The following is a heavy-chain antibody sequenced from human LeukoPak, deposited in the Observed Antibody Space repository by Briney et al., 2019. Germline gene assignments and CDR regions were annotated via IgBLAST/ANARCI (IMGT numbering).Heavy chain of an antibody. CDR1: GYTFTSYG. CDR3: ARDLPSDYDFWSGSFDY. J-gene: IGHJ4*02. Sequence: GASVKVSCKASGYTFTSYGISWVRQAPGQGLEWMGWISAYNGNTNYAQKLQGRVTMTTDTSTSTAYMELRSLRSDDTAVYYCARDLPSDYDFWSGSFDYWGQGTLVTVSS. CDR2: ISAYNGNT. D-gene: IGHD3-3*01. V-gene: IGHV1-18*01.